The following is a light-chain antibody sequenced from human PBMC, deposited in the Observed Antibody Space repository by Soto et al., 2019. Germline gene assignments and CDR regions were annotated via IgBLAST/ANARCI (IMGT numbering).Light chain of an antibody. V-gene: IGKV3-15*01. J-gene: IGKJ1*01. CDR3: LQYNNFWE. Sequence: ILMTQSPATVSVSPGESATLSCRASQNIYYNVAWYQQRPGQAPRLLIYRASTRAPGVPARFSGSGSGTEFTLTISSLQPEDFTVYPCLQYNNFWEFGKGTKVDI. CDR1: QNIYYN. CDR2: RAS.